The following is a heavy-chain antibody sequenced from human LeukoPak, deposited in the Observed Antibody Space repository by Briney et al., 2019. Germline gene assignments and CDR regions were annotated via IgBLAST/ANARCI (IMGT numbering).Heavy chain of an antibody. D-gene: IGHD6-13*01. CDR3: AKDPGLGVAAEDWFDP. Sequence: PGGSLRLSCAASGFTLSSYAMSWVRHAPGKGLDCVSAISGSGGNTYYADSVKSRVTISTDNFKNTLYLQMNSLRAEDTAVYYCAKDPGLGVAAEDWFDPWGQGTLVTVSS. V-gene: IGHV3-23*01. CDR2: ISGSGGNT. CDR1: GFTLSSYA. J-gene: IGHJ5*02.